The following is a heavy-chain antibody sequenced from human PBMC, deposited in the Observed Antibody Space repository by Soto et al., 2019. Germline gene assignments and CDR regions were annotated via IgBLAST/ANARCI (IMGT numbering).Heavy chain of an antibody. CDR1: GGTFSSYT. Sequence: QVQLVQSGAEVKKPGSSVKVSCKASGGTFSSYTISWVRQAPGQGLEWMGRIIPILGIANYAQKFQGRVTITADKSTGTADMEMSSLRSEDTAVYYCARVAYYYGACCCPSRNWFDPWVQGTLITVS. CDR2: IIPILGIA. V-gene: IGHV1-69*02. J-gene: IGHJ5*02. D-gene: IGHD3-10*01. CDR3: ARVAYYYGACCCPSRNWFDP.